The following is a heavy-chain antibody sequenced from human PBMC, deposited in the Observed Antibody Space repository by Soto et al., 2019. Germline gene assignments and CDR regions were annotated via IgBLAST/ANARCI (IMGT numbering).Heavy chain of an antibody. CDR3: ARHGYSYGPYYFDY. V-gene: IGHV4-39*01. J-gene: IGHJ4*02. D-gene: IGHD5-18*01. Sequence: PSETQSLTSSVAGGYIRSSSYYWGWIRQPPGKGLEWIGSIYYSGSTYYNPSLKSRVTISVDTSKNQFSLKLSSVTAADTAVYYCARHGYSYGPYYFDYWGQGTLVTVSS. CDR1: GGYIRSSSYY. CDR2: IYYSGST.